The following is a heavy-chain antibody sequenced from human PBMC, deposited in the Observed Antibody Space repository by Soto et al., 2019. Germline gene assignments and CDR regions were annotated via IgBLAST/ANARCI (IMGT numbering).Heavy chain of an antibody. Sequence: GGSLRLSCAASGFTFSSYGMHWVRQAPGKGLEWVAVISYDGSNKYYADSVKGRFTISRDNSKNTLYLQMNSLRAEDTAVYYCAKGPHSPNYYYYGMDVWGQGTTVTVSS. J-gene: IGHJ6*02. D-gene: IGHD2-21*01. CDR1: GFTFSSYG. CDR2: ISYDGSNK. CDR3: AKGPHSPNYYYYGMDV. V-gene: IGHV3-30*18.